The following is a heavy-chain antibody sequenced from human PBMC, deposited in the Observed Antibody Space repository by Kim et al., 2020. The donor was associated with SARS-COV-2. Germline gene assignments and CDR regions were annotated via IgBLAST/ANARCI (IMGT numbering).Heavy chain of an antibody. Sequence: GESLKISCKGSGYRFTSYWIGWVRQMPGKGLEWMGIIYPADSDTRYSPSFQGRVTISADKSIRTAYLQWSSLKASDTAMYYCARHDSSSWYGSYYYYAMDVWGQGTTVTVSS. CDR1: GYRFTSYW. CDR3: ARHDSSSWYGSYYYYAMDV. CDR2: IYPADSDT. D-gene: IGHD6-13*01. J-gene: IGHJ6*02. V-gene: IGHV5-51*01.